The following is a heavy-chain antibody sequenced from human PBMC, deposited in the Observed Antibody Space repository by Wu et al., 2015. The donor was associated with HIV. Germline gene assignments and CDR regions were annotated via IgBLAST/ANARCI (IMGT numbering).Heavy chain of an antibody. D-gene: IGHD3-22*01. CDR1: GYTFTGYY. Sequence: QVQLVQSGAEVKKPGASVKVSCKASGYTFTGYYMHWVRQAPGQGLEWMGWINPNSGGTNYAQKFQGRVTMTRDTSISTAYMELSRLRSDDTAVYYCARVHWRQDYDSSGYYRSWFDPWGQGTLVTVSS. CDR3: ARVHWRQDYDSSGYYRSWFDP. V-gene: IGHV1-2*02. J-gene: IGHJ5*02. CDR2: INPNSGGT.